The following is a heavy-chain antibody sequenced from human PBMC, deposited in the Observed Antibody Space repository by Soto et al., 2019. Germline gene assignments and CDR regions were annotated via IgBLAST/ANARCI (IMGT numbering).Heavy chain of an antibody. V-gene: IGHV1-8*02. Sequence: ASVKVSCKASGYTFTRYDIKWVRQATGQGLEWMGWMNPNSGNTGNAQKFQGRVTMTRNTSISTAYMELSSLRSEDTAVSYCALAVAAPDDAFDLCGRGTRVTVSS. CDR1: GYTFTRYD. J-gene: IGHJ3*01. CDR2: MNPNSGNT. CDR3: ALAVAAPDDAFDL. D-gene: IGHD2-15*01.